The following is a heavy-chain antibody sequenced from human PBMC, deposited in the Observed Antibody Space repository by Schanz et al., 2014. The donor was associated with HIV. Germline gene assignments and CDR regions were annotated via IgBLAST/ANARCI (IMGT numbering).Heavy chain of an antibody. Sequence: VQLVESGGGLAKPGGSLRLSCAASGFTFSRYSLNWVRQAPGKGLEWVSSITSSSSYIYYADSVKGRFSVSRDNAKNSLYLQMNSLRAEDTAVYFCATDLSSSWFFDNWGQGTLVTVSS. V-gene: IGHV3-21*01. D-gene: IGHD6-13*01. CDR2: ITSSSSYI. CDR1: GFTFSRYS. J-gene: IGHJ4*02. CDR3: ATDLSSSWFFDN.